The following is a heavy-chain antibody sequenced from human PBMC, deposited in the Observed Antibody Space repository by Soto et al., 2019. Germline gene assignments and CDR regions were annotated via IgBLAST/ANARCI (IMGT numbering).Heavy chain of an antibody. CDR1: GYTFTSYD. CDR3: ARGRRGSSPFAHYYYYMDV. Sequence: GASVKVSCKASGYTFTSYDINWVRQATGQGLEWMGWMNPNSGNTGYAQKFQGRVTMTRNTSISTAYMELSSLRSEDTAVYYCARGRRGSSPFAHYYYYMDVWGKGTTVTVSS. CDR2: MNPNSGNT. V-gene: IGHV1-8*01. J-gene: IGHJ6*03. D-gene: IGHD6-6*01.